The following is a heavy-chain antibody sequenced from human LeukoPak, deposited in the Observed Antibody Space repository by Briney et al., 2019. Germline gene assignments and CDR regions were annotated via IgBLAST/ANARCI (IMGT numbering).Heavy chain of an antibody. D-gene: IGHD6-19*01. CDR2: ISSDGNT. J-gene: IGHJ6*02. CDR1: GFTVSSSS. Sequence: GGSLRLSCAASGFTVSSSSMNWVRLGPGKGLEWVSVISSDGNTYYADSVKGRFTISRDNSRNTLSLQMHGLRADVTAVYYCARGQEQFSSPWQWGPRRKNFYYYGMDVWGQGTTVTVSS. V-gene: IGHV3-66*01. CDR3: ARGQEQFSSPWQWGPRRKNFYYYGMDV.